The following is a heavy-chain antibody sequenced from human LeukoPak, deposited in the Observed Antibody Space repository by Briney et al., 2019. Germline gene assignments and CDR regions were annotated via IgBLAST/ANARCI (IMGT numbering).Heavy chain of an antibody. CDR3: ARDGHYYYDSSGYSFDY. CDR1: GFTFSSYS. J-gene: IGHJ4*02. CDR2: ISSSSSYI. Sequence: GGSLRLSCAASGFTFSSYSMNWVRQAPGKGLEWVSSISSSSSYIYYADSVKGRFTISRDNAKNSLYLQMNSLRAEDTAVYYCARDGHYYYDSSGYSFDYWGQGTLVTVSS. D-gene: IGHD3-22*01. V-gene: IGHV3-21*01.